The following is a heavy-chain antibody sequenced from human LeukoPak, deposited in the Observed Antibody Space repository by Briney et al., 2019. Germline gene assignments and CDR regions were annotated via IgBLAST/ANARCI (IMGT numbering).Heavy chain of an antibody. Sequence: PGGSLRLSCAASGFTFSSYWMSWIRQPPGKGLEWIGEINHSGSTNYNPSLKSRATISVDTSKNQFSLKLSSVTAADTAVYYCARRKVGAPPPPLRAAPNFDYWGQGTLVTVSS. CDR3: ARRKVGAPPPPLRAAPNFDY. D-gene: IGHD1-26*01. V-gene: IGHV4-34*01. J-gene: IGHJ4*02. CDR1: GFTFSSYW. CDR2: INHSGST.